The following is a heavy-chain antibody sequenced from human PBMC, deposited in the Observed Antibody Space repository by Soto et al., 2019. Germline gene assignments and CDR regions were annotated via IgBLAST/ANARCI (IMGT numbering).Heavy chain of an antibody. J-gene: IGHJ6*02. V-gene: IGHV4-34*01. CDR2: INHSGST. CDR1: GGSFSGYY. Sequence: SETLSLTCAVYGGSFSGYYWSWIRQPPGKGLEWIGEINHSGSTNYNPSLKSRVTISVDTSKNQFSLKLSSVTAADTAVYYCARGPRSPSGGSYRHYYYYGMDVWGQGTTVTVSS. D-gene: IGHD1-26*01. CDR3: ARGPRSPSGGSYRHYYYYGMDV.